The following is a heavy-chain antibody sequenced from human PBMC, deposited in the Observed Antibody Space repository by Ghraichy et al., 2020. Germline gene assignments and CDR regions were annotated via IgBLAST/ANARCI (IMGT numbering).Heavy chain of an antibody. CDR2: IYYSGST. CDR1: GGSISSYY. Sequence: SETLSLTCTVSGGSISSYYWSWIRQPPGKGLEWIGYIYYSGSTNYNPSLKSRVTISVDTSKNQFSLKLSSVTAADTAVYYCASFAGGGSSSGRHDYWGQGTLVTVSS. CDR3: ASFAGGGSSSGRHDY. V-gene: IGHV4-59*01. D-gene: IGHD6-13*01. J-gene: IGHJ4*02.